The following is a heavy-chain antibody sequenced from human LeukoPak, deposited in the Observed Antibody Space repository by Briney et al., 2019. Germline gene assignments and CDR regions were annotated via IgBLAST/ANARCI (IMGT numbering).Heavy chain of an antibody. J-gene: IGHJ4*02. V-gene: IGHV3-48*02. CDR1: GFTFSSFE. D-gene: IGHD4-23*01. Sequence: GGSLRISCAASGFTFSSFEMNWVRQAPGKGLEWVSYISRSSSTIYYADSVKGRFTISRDNAKNSLYLQMNSLRDEDTAVYYCARDGDGGLGSDYWGQGTLVTV. CDR3: ARDGDGGLGSDY. CDR2: ISRSSSTI.